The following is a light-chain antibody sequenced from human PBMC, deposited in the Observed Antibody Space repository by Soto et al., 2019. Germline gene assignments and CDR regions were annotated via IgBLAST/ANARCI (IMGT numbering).Light chain of an antibody. Sequence: DIQMTQSPSTLSASVGDRVTITCRASQSINDWVAWYQQKPGRAPKFLIYKASNLESGVPSRFSDSGSGTEFTLTISSLQPDDFATYYCQHWHGFSWTFGQGTKVEIK. CDR1: QSINDW. CDR2: KAS. CDR3: QHWHGFSWT. J-gene: IGKJ1*01. V-gene: IGKV1-5*03.